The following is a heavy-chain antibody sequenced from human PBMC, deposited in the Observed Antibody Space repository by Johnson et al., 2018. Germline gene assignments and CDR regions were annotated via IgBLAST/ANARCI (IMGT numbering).Heavy chain of an antibody. CDR3: ARDRGGTYPDSFDI. V-gene: IGHV3-21*01. CDR2: ISSSSSYI. J-gene: IGHJ3*02. Sequence: VQLVQSGGGVVQPGRSLRLSCAASGFTFSSYSMNWVRQAPGKGLEWVSSISSSSSYIYYADSVKGRFTISRDNAKNSLYLQMNSLRAEDTAVYYWARDRGGTYPDSFDIWGHGTIVTVSS. D-gene: IGHD1-26*01. CDR1: GFTFSSYS.